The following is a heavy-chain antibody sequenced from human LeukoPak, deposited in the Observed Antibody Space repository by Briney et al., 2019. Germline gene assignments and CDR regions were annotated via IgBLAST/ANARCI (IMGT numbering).Heavy chain of an antibody. D-gene: IGHD3-22*01. CDR1: GGSISSYY. CDR3: ARTRPIYDSSGYYYEFHY. CDR2: IYYSGST. V-gene: IGHV4-59*01. Sequence: SETLSLTCTVSGGSISSYYWGWIRQPPGKGLEWIGYIYYSGSTNYNPSLKSRVTISVDTSKNQFSLKLSSVTAADTAVYYCARTRPIYDSSGYYYEFHYWGQGTLVTVSS. J-gene: IGHJ4*02.